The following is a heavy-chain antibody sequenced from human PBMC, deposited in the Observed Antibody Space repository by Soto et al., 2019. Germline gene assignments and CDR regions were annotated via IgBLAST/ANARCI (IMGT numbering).Heavy chain of an antibody. V-gene: IGHV3-30*14. CDR3: ARQAKIGERYQFYLDS. D-gene: IGHD1-26*01. Sequence: GSLLLTGAASGFTFRCYAMHWVRQAPGKGLEWVAVITYNGSNKHYVGSVKVRFTISRDNSQNTLYLQMDTLRPEDTAVYYCARQAKIGERYQFYLDSWGQGTLVT. CDR1: GFTFRCYA. J-gene: IGHJ4*02. CDR2: ITYNGSNK.